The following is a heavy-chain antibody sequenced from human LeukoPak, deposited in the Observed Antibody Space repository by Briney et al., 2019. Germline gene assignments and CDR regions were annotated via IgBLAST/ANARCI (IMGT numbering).Heavy chain of an antibody. V-gene: IGHV1-46*01. J-gene: IGHJ5*02. CDR1: GYTFTNYY. CDR2: INPSGGDT. D-gene: IGHD3-10*01. CDR3: ARVPTVILEPTAANWFDP. Sequence: ASVKVSCKASGYTFTNYYIHWVRQAPGQGLEWMGMINPSGGDTSYTQKFQGRVTITRDMSTSTVYMELSSMRFEDTDMYYCARVPTVILEPTAANWFDPWGQGTLVTVSS.